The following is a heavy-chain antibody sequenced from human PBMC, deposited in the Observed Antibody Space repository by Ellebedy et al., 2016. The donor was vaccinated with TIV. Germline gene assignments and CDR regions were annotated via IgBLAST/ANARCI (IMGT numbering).Heavy chain of an antibody. J-gene: IGHJ4*02. Sequence: MPSETLFLTCTVSGGSTSTHYWSWIRQPPGKGLEWFGYISYNGYTIYNPSLKSRVTLSLDTPKNQLSLRLASLTAADTAVYYCARVDGFFDHWGQGTLVTVSS. CDR1: GGSTSTHY. V-gene: IGHV4-59*11. CDR3: ARVDGFFDH. D-gene: IGHD3-10*01. CDR2: ISYNGYT.